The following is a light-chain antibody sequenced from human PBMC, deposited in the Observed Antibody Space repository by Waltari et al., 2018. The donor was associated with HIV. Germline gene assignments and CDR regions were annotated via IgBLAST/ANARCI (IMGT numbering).Light chain of an antibody. CDR3: AAWDDRLSGRV. V-gene: IGLV1-47*01. Sequence: QSVLTQPPSASGTPGQRVTISCSGSSSNIEFNYVYWYQQVPGTAPKHLIYKNDQWPSGVPDRFSASKSGTSASLVISGLRSEDEADYYCAAWDDRLSGRVFGTGTRVTVL. CDR2: KND. J-gene: IGLJ1*01. CDR1: SSNIEFNY.